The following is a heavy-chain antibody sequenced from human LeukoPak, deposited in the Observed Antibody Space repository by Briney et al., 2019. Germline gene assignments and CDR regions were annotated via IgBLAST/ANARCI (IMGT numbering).Heavy chain of an antibody. J-gene: IGHJ4*02. V-gene: IGHV4-61*05. CDR2: IYYSGST. CDR1: GGSISTSSYY. D-gene: IGHD3-22*01. CDR3: ARSGFYYDSSGYFPTLDY. Sequence: PSETLSLTCTVSGGSISTSSYYWGWVRQPPGKGLEWIGYIYYSGSTNYNPSLKSRVTISVDTSKNQFSLKLSSVTAADTAVYYCARSGFYYDSSGYFPTLDYWGQGTLVTVSS.